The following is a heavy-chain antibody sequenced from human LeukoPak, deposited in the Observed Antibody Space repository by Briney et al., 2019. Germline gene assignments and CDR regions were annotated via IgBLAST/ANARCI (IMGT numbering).Heavy chain of an antibody. Sequence: GGSLRLSCAASAFTFSDYSMNWVGQAPGKGLEWISYINGRSSTIYYADSVRGRFTISRDNAKNSMYLQMNSLRAEDTAVDYCARDRLTSGSYFFDYWGQGTLVTVSS. CDR1: AFTFSDYS. CDR3: ARDRLTSGSYFFDY. CDR2: INGRSSTI. V-gene: IGHV3-48*01. D-gene: IGHD1-26*01. J-gene: IGHJ4*02.